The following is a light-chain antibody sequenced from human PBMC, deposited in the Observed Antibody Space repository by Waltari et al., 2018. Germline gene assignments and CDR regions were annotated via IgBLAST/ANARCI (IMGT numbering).Light chain of an antibody. J-gene: IGKJ4*01. CDR2: DAS. CDR3: QQCAISPLT. Sequence: EIVLTQSPGTLSLSPGERATLSCRASQTVSKNYLAWYQQKPGQAPRLLIDDASNRDTGIPDRFSGSGSGTDFTLTISRLEPEDFAVYYCQQCAISPLTLGGGTKVEI. V-gene: IGKV3-20*01. CDR1: QTVSKNY.